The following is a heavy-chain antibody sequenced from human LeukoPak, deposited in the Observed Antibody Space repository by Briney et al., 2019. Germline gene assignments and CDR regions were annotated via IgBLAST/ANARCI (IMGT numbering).Heavy chain of an antibody. CDR3: ARDYDSSGYSVNGLYNWFDP. Sequence: GASVKVSCKASGYTFTGYYMHWVRQAPGQGLEWMGWINPNSGGTNYAQKFQGRVTMTRDTSISTAYMELSRLRSDDTAVYYCARDYDSSGYSVNGLYNWFDPWGQGTLVTVSS. CDR2: INPNSGGT. V-gene: IGHV1-2*02. J-gene: IGHJ5*02. D-gene: IGHD3-22*01. CDR1: GYTFTGYY.